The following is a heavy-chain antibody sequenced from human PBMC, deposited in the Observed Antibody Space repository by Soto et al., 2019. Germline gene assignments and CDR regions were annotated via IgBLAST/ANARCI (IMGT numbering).Heavy chain of an antibody. CDR3: ARLYGSRGPFDY. Sequence: SETLSLTCAVYGGSFSGYYWSWIRQPPGKGLEWIGEMKHSGSTNYNPSLKSRVTISVDTSKNQFSLKLSSVTAADTAVYYCARLYGSRGPFDYWGQGTLVTVSS. J-gene: IGHJ4*02. D-gene: IGHD6-13*01. V-gene: IGHV4-34*01. CDR2: MKHSGST. CDR1: GGSFSGYY.